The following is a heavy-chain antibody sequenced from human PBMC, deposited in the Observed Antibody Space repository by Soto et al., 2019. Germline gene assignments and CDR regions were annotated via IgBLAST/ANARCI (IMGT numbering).Heavy chain of an antibody. Sequence: PSETLSLTCAVYGGSFSGYYWSWIRQPPGKGLEWIGEINHSGSTNYNPSLKSRVTISVDTSKNQFSLKLSSVTAADTAVYYCARSPLKSGPLGAIGYYGMDVWGQGTTVTVS. CDR1: GGSFSGYY. J-gene: IGHJ6*02. V-gene: IGHV4-34*01. CDR3: ARSPLKSGPLGAIGYYGMDV. D-gene: IGHD1-26*01. CDR2: INHSGST.